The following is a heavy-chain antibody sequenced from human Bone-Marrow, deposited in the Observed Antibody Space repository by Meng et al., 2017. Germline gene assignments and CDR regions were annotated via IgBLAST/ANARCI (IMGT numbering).Heavy chain of an antibody. CDR1: GGSISSYY. CDR2: LYYTGST. J-gene: IGHJ4*02. Sequence: SETLSLTCTVFGGSISSYYWGWIRQPPGKGLEWIGSLYYTGSTYYNPSLKSRVTISVDTSKNQFSLKLSSVTAADTAVYYCARAITYYYDSSGYYDFDFWGQGTLVTVSS. V-gene: IGHV4-39*07. D-gene: IGHD3-22*01. CDR3: ARAITYYYDSSGYYDFDF.